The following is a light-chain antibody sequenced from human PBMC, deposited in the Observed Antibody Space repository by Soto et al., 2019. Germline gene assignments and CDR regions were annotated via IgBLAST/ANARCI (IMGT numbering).Light chain of an antibody. CDR2: YDD. CDR3: AVWDDSLNGVV. Sequence: QSVLTQPPSVSEAPRQRVTISCSGSRSNVANNAGNWYQQLPGKAPKLLIYYDDLLPSGVSDRLSGSKSGTSASLAISGLQSEDEADYYCAVWDDSLNGVVFGGGTTLTVL. CDR1: RSNVANNA. J-gene: IGLJ3*02. V-gene: IGLV1-36*01.